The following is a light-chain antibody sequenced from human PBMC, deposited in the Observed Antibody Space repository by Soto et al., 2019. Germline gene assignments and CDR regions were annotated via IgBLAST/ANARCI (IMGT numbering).Light chain of an antibody. CDR2: GAS. V-gene: IGKV3-20*01. CDR1: QSVSSSY. Sequence: EIVLTQSPGTLPLSPGERATLSCRASQSVSSSYLAWYQQKPGQAPRLLIYGASTRATGIPARFSGSGSGTEFTLTISRLQSEDFATYYCQQYNSYSTFGQGTKVDIK. CDR3: QQYNSYST. J-gene: IGKJ1*01.